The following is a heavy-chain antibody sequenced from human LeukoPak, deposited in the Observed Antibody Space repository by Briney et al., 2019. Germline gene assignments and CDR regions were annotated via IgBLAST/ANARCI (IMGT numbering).Heavy chain of an antibody. V-gene: IGHV3-33*06. CDR3: AKDGTFLRFLDSYMDV. CDR1: GFTFSSYG. CDR2: IWYDGSNK. J-gene: IGHJ6*03. D-gene: IGHD3-3*01. Sequence: GGSLRLSCAASGFTFSSYGMHWVRQAPGKGLEWVADIWYDGSNKYYADSVKGRLTISRDNSKNTLYLQMNSLRAEDTAVYYCAKDGTFLRFLDSYMDVWGKGTTVTVSS.